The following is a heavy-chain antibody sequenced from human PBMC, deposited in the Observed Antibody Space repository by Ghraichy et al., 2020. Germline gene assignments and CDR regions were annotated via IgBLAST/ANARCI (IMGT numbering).Heavy chain of an antibody. V-gene: IGHV4-39*01. CDR1: GGSISSSSYY. J-gene: IGHJ5*02. D-gene: IGHD6-6*01. CDR2: IYYSGST. Sequence: SQTLSLTCTVSGGSISSSSYYWGWIRQPPGKGLEWIGSIYYSGSTYYNPSLKSRVTILVDMSKNQFSLKLSSVTAADTAVYYCARQNREYSSSLNWFDPWGQGTLVTVSS. CDR3: ARQNREYSSSLNWFDP.